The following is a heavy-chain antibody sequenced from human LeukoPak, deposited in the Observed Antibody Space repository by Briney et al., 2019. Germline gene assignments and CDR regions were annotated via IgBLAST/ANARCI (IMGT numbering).Heavy chain of an antibody. CDR2: IYYSGST. J-gene: IGHJ4*02. CDR3: ARNSSGYLDY. Sequence: SETLSLTCTVSGGSISSYYWSWIRRPPGKGLEWIGYIYYSGSTNYNPSLKSRVTISVDTSKNQFSLKLSSVTAADTAVYYCARNSSGYLDYWGQGTLVTVSS. V-gene: IGHV4-59*01. CDR1: GGSISSYY. D-gene: IGHD6-19*01.